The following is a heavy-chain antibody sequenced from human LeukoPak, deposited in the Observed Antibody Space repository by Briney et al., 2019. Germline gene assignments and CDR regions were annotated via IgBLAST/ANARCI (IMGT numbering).Heavy chain of an antibody. CDR3: ARQAAMAETDY. J-gene: IGHJ4*02. CDR2: IYTSGST. Sequence: PSETLSLTCTVSGGSISSYYWSWLRQPAGKGLEWIGRIYTSGSTNYNPSLKSRVTISVDTSKNQFSLKLSSVTAADTAVYYCARQAAMAETDYWGQGTLVTVSS. V-gene: IGHV4-4*07. CDR1: GGSISSYY. D-gene: IGHD5-18*01.